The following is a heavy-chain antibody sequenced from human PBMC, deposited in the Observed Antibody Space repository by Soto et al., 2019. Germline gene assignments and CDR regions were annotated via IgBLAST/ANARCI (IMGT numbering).Heavy chain of an antibody. V-gene: IGHV3-11*05. CDR3: AREPEGGNAFDI. J-gene: IGHJ3*02. CDR1: GFAFSDYY. Sequence: QVQLVESGGGLVKPGGSLRLSCAASGFAFSDYYMSWIRQAPGKSLEWVSYISSSDYTYYANSVKGRFTISRDNAKNSLYLQMNSLRAEDTAVYYCAREPEGGNAFDIWGQGTMVTVSS. CDR2: ISSSDYT. D-gene: IGHD1-26*01.